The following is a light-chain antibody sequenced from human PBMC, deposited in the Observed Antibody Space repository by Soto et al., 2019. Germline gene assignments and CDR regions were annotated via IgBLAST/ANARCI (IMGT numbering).Light chain of an antibody. V-gene: IGKV3-20*01. Sequence: ETVLTQSPGTLSLSPGERATLTCRASQSVSSSYLAWYQQKPGQAPRLLIYGASSRATGIPDRFSGSGSGTEFTLTISRLEPEDFAMYYCQQYGRSPPSWTFGQGTKVEIK. J-gene: IGKJ1*01. CDR1: QSVSSSY. CDR2: GAS. CDR3: QQYGRSPPSWT.